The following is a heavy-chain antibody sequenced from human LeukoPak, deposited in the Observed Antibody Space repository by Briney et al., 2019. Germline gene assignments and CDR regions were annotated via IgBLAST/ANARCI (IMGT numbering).Heavy chain of an antibody. CDR2: INRGGSRT. D-gene: IGHD6-6*01. V-gene: IGHV3-74*01. Sequence: GGSLRLSCAASGFTFSNHWMHWVRQAPGKGLMWVSRINRGGSRTDYADSVKGRFTISRDDAKNTLYLQMNSLRAEDTAVYYCAKDLISRSSLDYWGQGTLVTVSS. CDR1: GFTFSNHW. CDR3: AKDLISRSSLDY. J-gene: IGHJ4*02.